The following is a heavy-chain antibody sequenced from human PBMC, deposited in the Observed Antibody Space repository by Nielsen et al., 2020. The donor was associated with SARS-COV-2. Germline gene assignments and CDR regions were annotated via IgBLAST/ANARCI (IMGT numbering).Heavy chain of an antibody. CDR2: ISWNSGSI. Sequence: SLKISCAASGFTFDDYAMHWVRQAPGKGLEWVSGISWNSGSIGYADSVKGRFTISRDNAKNTLYLQMNSLRAEDTAVYYCAKGDTAMVPASYYGMDVWGQGTTVTVSS. CDR3: AKGDTAMVPASYYGMDV. D-gene: IGHD5-18*01. CDR1: GFTFDDYA. J-gene: IGHJ6*02. V-gene: IGHV3-9*01.